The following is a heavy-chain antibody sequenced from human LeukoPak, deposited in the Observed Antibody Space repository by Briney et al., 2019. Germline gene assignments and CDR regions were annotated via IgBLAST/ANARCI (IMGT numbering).Heavy chain of an antibody. CDR2: IRYDGSNK. CDR3: AKDITTKVIAAGGY. D-gene: IGHD6-13*01. Sequence: GGSLRLSCAASGFTFSSYGMHWVRQAPGRGLEWVAFIRYDGSNKYYADSVKGRFTISRDNSKNTLYLQMNSLRAEDTAVYYCAKDITTKVIAAGGYWGQGTLVTVSS. CDR1: GFTFSSYG. J-gene: IGHJ4*02. V-gene: IGHV3-30*02.